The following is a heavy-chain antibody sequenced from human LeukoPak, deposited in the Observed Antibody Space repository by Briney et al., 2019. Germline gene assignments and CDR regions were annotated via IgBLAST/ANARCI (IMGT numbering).Heavy chain of an antibody. CDR3: ARDPGAAPRVLWLDP. V-gene: IGHV1-18*01. J-gene: IGHJ5*02. Sequence: ASVKVSCKASGYTFTSYGISWVRQAPGQGLEWMGWISAYNGNTNYAQKLQGRVTMTTDTSTSAAYMELRSLRSDDTAVYYCARDPGAAPRVLWLDPWGQGTLVTVSS. CDR1: GYTFTSYG. D-gene: IGHD6-6*01. CDR2: ISAYNGNT.